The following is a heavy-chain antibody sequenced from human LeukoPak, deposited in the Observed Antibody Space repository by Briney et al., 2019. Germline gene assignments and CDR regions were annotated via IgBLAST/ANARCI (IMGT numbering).Heavy chain of an antibody. J-gene: IGHJ6*02. V-gene: IGHV3-53*05. Sequence: PGGSLRLSCVVSGFTVSSSYMSWVRQAPGKGLEWVSVIYNSGSTHYADSVKGRFTISRDNSKNTLYLQMSSLRAEDTAVYFCVRGYSFGPYGMDVWGQGTTVTVSS. CDR2: IYNSGST. CDR1: GFTVSSSY. CDR3: VRGYSFGPYGMDV. D-gene: IGHD2-15*01.